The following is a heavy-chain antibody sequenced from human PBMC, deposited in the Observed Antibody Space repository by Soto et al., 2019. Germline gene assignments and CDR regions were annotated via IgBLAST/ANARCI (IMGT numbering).Heavy chain of an antibody. CDR1: GYTFTGYY. CDR2: INPNSGGT. J-gene: IGHJ6*02. V-gene: IGHV1-2*02. D-gene: IGHD3-3*01. CDR3: ASPEHDFWSGYQDYYYGMDV. Sequence: GASVKVSCKASGYTFTGYYMHWVRQAPGQGLEWMGWINPNSGGTNYAQKFQGRVTMTRDTSISTAYMELSRLRSDDTAVYYCASPEHDFWSGYQDYYYGMDVWGQGTTVTVSS.